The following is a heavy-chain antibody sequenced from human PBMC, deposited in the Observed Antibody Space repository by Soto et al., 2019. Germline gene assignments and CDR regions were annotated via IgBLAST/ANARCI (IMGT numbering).Heavy chain of an antibody. D-gene: IGHD6-6*01. CDR3: ARRTYSRSYRGADDY. CDR1: GFTFSSYA. V-gene: IGHV3-30-3*01. Sequence: QVQLVESGGGVVQPGRSLRLSCAASGFTFSSYAMHWVRQAPGKGLEWVAVISYDGSNKYYADSVKGRFTISRDKSKNTLYLQMNSRRAEDTAVYYCARRTYSRSYRGADDYWGQGTLVTVSS. CDR2: ISYDGSNK. J-gene: IGHJ4*02.